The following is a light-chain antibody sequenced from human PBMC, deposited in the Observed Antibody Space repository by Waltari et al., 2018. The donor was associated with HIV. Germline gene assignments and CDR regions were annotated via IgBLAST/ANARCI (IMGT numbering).Light chain of an antibody. V-gene: IGLV3-9*01. J-gene: IGLJ2*01. CDR2: RDS. Sequence: SYELTQPLSVSVALGQTARITWGGNNIGSKNVHGYQQKPGQAPVLVIYRDSNRPSGIPERFSGSNSGNTATLTISRAQAGDEADYYCQVWDSITVVFGGGTKLTVL. CDR1: NIGSKN. CDR3: QVWDSITVV.